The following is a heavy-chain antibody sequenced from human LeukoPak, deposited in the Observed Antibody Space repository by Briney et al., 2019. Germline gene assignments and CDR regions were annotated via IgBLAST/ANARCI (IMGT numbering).Heavy chain of an antibody. Sequence: SGTLSLTCAVSGGSISSSNWRSWVRQPPGKGLEWVGEIDHSGSTNYNPSLKSRVTISVDKSKNQFSLKLSSVTAADTAVYYCARGTHDYGDYVSLSWYFDLWGRGTLVTVSS. V-gene: IGHV4-4*02. J-gene: IGHJ2*01. CDR2: IDHSGST. D-gene: IGHD4-17*01. CDR1: GGSISSSNW. CDR3: ARGTHDYGDYVSLSWYFDL.